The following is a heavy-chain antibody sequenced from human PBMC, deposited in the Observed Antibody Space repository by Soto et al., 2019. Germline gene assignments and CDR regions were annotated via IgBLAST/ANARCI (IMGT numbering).Heavy chain of an antibody. V-gene: IGHV1-18*04. Sequence: GASVKVSCKASGYTFTGYYMHWVRQAPGQGLEWMGWISAYNGNTNYAQKLQGRVTMATDTSTSTAYMELRSLRSDDTAVYYCARDLWYTSSSPNFDYWGQGTLVTVSS. J-gene: IGHJ4*02. D-gene: IGHD6-6*01. CDR3: ARDLWYTSSSPNFDY. CDR1: GYTFTGYY. CDR2: ISAYNGNT.